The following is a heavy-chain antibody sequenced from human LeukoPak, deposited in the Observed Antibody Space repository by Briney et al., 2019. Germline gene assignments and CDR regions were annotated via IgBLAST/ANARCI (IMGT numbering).Heavy chain of an antibody. D-gene: IGHD3-22*01. CDR1: GLTVSSNY. CDR2: IYSCGNT. V-gene: IGHV3-53*01. Sequence: PGGSLRLSCAASGLTVSSNYMNWVRQAPGKGLEWVSIIYSCGNTHYADSVTGRFTISRDNSQNTLYLQMNSLRPEDTAVYYCTRLLYYYDSDIYQRYFDYWGQGTLVTVSS. CDR3: TRLLYYYDSDIYQRYFDY. J-gene: IGHJ4*02.